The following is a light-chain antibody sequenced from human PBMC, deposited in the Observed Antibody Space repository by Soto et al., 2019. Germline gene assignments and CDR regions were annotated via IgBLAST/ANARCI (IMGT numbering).Light chain of an antibody. Sequence: EIVLPQSPGPLSLSPGERAPLSCRARQSVYTTYLAWYQQKPGQPPRLLISGASRRATGIPDRFSGSGSETDFTLTISRLEPEDFAVDDCQHYGSSPPVYTFGQGTKLEIK. CDR3: QHYGSSPPVYT. CDR1: QSVYTTY. J-gene: IGKJ2*01. CDR2: GAS. V-gene: IGKV3-20*01.